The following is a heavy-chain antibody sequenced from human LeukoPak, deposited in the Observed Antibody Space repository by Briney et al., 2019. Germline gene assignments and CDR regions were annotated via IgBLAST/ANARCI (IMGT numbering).Heavy chain of an antibody. J-gene: IGHJ6*02. CDR1: GGTFGSYA. Sequence: SVKVSCKASGGTFGSYAISWVRQAPGQGLEWMGRIIPILGVANYAQKFQGRVTITADKSTSTAYMELSSLRSEDTAVYYCAKGGYQLLSGYYYYYGMDVWGQGTTVTVSS. V-gene: IGHV1-69*04. D-gene: IGHD2-2*01. CDR2: IIPILGVA. CDR3: AKGGYQLLSGYYYYYGMDV.